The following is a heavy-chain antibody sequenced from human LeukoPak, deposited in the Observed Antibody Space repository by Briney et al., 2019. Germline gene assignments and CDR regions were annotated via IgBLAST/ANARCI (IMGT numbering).Heavy chain of an antibody. CDR2: IYYSGST. CDR3: ASSSPMDYFQH. D-gene: IGHD2-2*03. J-gene: IGHJ1*01. V-gene: IGHV4-59*01. Sequence: SETLSLTCTVSGGSISSYYWSWIRQPPGKGLEWIGYIYYSGSTNYNPSLKSRVTISVDTSKNQFSLKLSSVTAADTAVYYCASSSPMDYFQHWGQGTLVTVSS. CDR1: GGSISSYY.